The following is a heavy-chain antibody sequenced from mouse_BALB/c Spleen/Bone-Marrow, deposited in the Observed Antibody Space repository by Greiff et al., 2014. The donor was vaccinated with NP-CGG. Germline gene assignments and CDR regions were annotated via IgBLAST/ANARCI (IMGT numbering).Heavy chain of an antibody. J-gene: IGHJ3*01. CDR1: GFSFNSYG. D-gene: IGHD2-4*01. CDR3: ARHAYYDQTEVSFVY. Sequence: DVMLVESGGGLVKSGGSLKLSCAASGFSFNSYGMSWVRQTPEKRLEWVATISGGGSYTFYPDSVKGRFTISRDNAKNNLYLQLSSLRSEGTALYYCARHAYYDQTEVSFVYWGQGTLVTVSA. V-gene: IGHV5-9-2*01. CDR2: ISGGGSYT.